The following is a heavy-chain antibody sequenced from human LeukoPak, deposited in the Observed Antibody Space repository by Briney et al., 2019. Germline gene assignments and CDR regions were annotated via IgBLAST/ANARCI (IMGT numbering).Heavy chain of an antibody. CDR1: GYTFTSYG. J-gene: IGHJ4*02. Sequence: GSSVKVSCKASGYTFTSYGISWVRQAPGQGLEWMGWISAYNGNTKYAQTLQGRVTMTTDTSTSTVYMELRSLRSDDTAVYYCARWTIAAAGSFDYWGQGTLVTVSS. V-gene: IGHV1-18*01. CDR3: ARWTIAAAGSFDY. CDR2: ISAYNGNT. D-gene: IGHD6-13*01.